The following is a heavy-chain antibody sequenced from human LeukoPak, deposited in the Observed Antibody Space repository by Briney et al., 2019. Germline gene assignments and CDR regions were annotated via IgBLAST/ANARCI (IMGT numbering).Heavy chain of an antibody. CDR2: IYYSGST. V-gene: IGHV4-59*01. D-gene: IGHD6-19*01. J-gene: IGHJ4*02. CDR1: GGSINYYY. Sequence: SETLSLTCTVSGGSINYYYWMWIRQPPGKGLEWIGYIYYSGSTNYNPSLKSRVTISADTSKNQFSLKLSSVTAADTAVYYCARVQQQWLGAYPDYWGQGTLVTVSS. CDR3: ARVQQQWLGAYPDY.